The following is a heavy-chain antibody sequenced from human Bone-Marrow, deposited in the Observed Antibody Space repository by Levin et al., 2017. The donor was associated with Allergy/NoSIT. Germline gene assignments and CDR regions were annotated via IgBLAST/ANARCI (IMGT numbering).Heavy chain of an antibody. CDR2: ISSSGDNT. Sequence: GGSLRLSCAASGFTFSSYGMSWVRQAPGKGLEWVSAISSSGDNTYYADSVKGRFTISRDSSQNTLSLQMNSLRVEDTAVYYCAKDRYSSGCNFDYWGQGTLVTVSS. J-gene: IGHJ4*02. CDR1: GFTFSSYG. V-gene: IGHV3-23*01. CDR3: AKDRYSSGCNFDY. D-gene: IGHD6-19*01.